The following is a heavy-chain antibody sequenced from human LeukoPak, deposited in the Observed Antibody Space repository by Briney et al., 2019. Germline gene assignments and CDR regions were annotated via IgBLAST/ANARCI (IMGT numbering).Heavy chain of an antibody. J-gene: IGHJ5*02. CDR3: TTRITMVRGVVEEVDP. CDR1: GFTFSSAW. V-gene: IGHV3-15*01. D-gene: IGHD3-10*01. Sequence: GGSLRLSCAASGFTFSSAWMSWVRQAPGKGLEWVGRIKSKTDGGTTDYAAPVKGRFTISRDDSKNTLYLQMNSLKTEDTAVYYCTTRITMVRGVVEEVDPWGQGTLVTVPS. CDR2: IKSKTDGGTT.